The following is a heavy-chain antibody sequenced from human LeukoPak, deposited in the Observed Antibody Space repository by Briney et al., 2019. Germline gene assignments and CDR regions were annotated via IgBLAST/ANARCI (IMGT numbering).Heavy chain of an antibody. J-gene: IGHJ4*02. D-gene: IGHD5-18*01. Sequence: GGSLRLSCAASGFTFSSYGMHWVRQAPGKGLEWVAFMSYDGSNKYYADSVKGRFTISRDTSKNTLYLQMNSLRAEDTAVYHCAKADTAMVTSSSSLDYWGQGTLVTVSS. V-gene: IGHV3-30*18. CDR2: MSYDGSNK. CDR1: GFTFSSYG. CDR3: AKADTAMVTSSSSLDY.